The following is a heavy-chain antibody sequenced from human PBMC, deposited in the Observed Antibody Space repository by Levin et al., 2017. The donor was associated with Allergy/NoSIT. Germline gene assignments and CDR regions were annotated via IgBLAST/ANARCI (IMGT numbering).Heavy chain of an antibody. J-gene: IGHJ6*02. V-gene: IGHV1-18*01. Sequence: ASVKVSCKASGYTFTSYGISWVRQAPGQGLEWMGWISAYKGNTNYAQKLQDRVTMTTDTSTSTAYMELRSLRSDDTAVYYCARGNYYGSGSYYRTFATARSYYSGMDVWGQGTTVTVSS. CDR2: ISAYKGNT. CDR3: ARGNYYGSGSYYRTFATARSYYSGMDV. D-gene: IGHD3-10*01. CDR1: GYTFTSYG.